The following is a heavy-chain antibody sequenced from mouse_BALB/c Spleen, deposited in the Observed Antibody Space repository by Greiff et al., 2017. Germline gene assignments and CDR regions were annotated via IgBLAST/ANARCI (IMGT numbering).Heavy chain of an antibody. CDR2: ISYSGST. CDR1: GYSITSDYA. J-gene: IGHJ3*01. CDR3: ASPITTVVGGAY. Sequence: EVKLQESGPGLVKPSQSLSLTCTVTGYSITSDYAWNWIRQFPGNKLEWMGYISYSGSTSYNPSLKSRISITRDTSKNQFFLQLNSVTTEDTATYYCASPITTVVGGAYWGQGTLVTVSA. D-gene: IGHD1-1*01. V-gene: IGHV3-2*02.